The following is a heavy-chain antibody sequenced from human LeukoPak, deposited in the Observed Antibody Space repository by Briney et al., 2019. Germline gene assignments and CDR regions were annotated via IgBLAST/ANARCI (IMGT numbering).Heavy chain of an antibody. CDR2: IYHSGSA. CDR1: GGSISSSNW. Sequence: SGTLSLTCAVSGGSISSSNWWSWVRQPPGKGLEWIGEIYHSGSANYNPPLKSRVTISVDKSKNQFSLRLSSVTAADTAVYYCASAGHDGIGYKVCWGQGTLVTVSS. V-gene: IGHV4-4*02. CDR3: ASAGHDGIGYKVC. J-gene: IGHJ4*02. D-gene: IGHD3-22*01.